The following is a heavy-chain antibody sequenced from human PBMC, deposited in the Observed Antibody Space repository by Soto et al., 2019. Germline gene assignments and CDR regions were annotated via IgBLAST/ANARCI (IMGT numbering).Heavy chain of an antibody. D-gene: IGHD1-1*01. Sequence: QVPLVESGGGVVQPGRSLRLSCAASGFTFSSYAMHWVRQAPGKGLEWVAVISYDGSNRYYADSVKARFTISRDNSKSTLYLQMNSLRPEDTAVYYCARDRVATTTLADYWGQGTQVTVSS. V-gene: IGHV3-30-3*01. J-gene: IGHJ4*02. CDR2: ISYDGSNR. CDR1: GFTFSSYA. CDR3: ARDRVATTTLADY.